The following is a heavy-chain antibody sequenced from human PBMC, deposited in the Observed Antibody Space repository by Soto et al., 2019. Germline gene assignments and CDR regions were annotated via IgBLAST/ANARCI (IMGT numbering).Heavy chain of an antibody. CDR1: GYTFTAYG. J-gene: IGHJ6*02. CDR2: ISSYNGNT. CDR3: AGATGLQLWLGARYFGLDV. D-gene: IGHD5-18*01. V-gene: IGHV1-18*01. Sequence: QAQLVQSGPEVKKPGASVKVSCKASGYTFTAYGISWVRQAPGQGLEWMGWISSYNGNTDYAQKFQGRVTMTTDSSTSTAYMELTSLRSDDTAVYYCAGATGLQLWLGARYFGLDVRGQWTRVTVSS.